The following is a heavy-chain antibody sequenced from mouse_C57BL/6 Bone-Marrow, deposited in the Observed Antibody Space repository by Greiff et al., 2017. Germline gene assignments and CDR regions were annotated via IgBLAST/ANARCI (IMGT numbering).Heavy chain of an antibody. J-gene: IGHJ3*01. Sequence: VKLQESGAELVKPGASVKLFCKAFGYTFTEHTIHWVKQRSGQGLEWIGWFYPGSGSIKYHEKFKDKDTLTADKSSSTVCMERSILASEESAVYFCARHDNWAWCAYWGQGTLVTVSA. CDR2: FYPGSGSI. D-gene: IGHD4-1*01. CDR1: GYTFTEHT. CDR3: ARHDNWAWCAY. V-gene: IGHV1-62-2*01.